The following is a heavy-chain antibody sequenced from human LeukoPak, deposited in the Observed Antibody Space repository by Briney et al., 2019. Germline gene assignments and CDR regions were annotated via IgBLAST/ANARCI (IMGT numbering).Heavy chain of an antibody. V-gene: IGHV1-2*02. D-gene: IGHD5-18*01. CDR2: INPNSGGT. CDR1: GYTLTGYY. Sequence: ASVKVSCKASGYTLTGYYMHWVRQAPGQGLEWMGWINPNSGGTNYAQKFQGRVTMTRDTSISTAYMELSRLRSDDTAVYYCARAASGYSYASDYWGQGTLVTVSS. J-gene: IGHJ4*02. CDR3: ARAASGYSYASDY.